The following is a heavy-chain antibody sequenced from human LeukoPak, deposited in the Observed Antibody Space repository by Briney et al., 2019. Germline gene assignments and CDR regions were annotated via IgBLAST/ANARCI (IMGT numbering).Heavy chain of an antibody. Sequence: GGSLRLSCAAAKFTFSTFSMSWVRQAPGKGLEWVSSISGSGGYTYYADSVKGRFTISRDNSKNTLCLQMNSLIAEDTAVYYCGGGGFGEAYYYYYYMDVWGKGTTVTVSS. CDR3: GGGGFGEAYYYYYYMDV. CDR2: ISGSGGYT. D-gene: IGHD3-10*01. V-gene: IGHV3-23*01. CDR1: KFTFSTFS. J-gene: IGHJ6*03.